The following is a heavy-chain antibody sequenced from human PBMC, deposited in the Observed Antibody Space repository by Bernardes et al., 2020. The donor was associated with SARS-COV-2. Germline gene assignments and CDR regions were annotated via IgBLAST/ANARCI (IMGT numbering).Heavy chain of an antibody. CDR1: GFSFSNFN. CDR2: IDTSGTII. D-gene: IGHD6-19*01. Sequence: GGSLRLSCVASGFSFSNFNMHWVRQAPGKGLEWLSFIDTSGTIIYYADSVKGRFTNSRDNSKNTLYLQMNSLRAEDTAVYYCAKDWGGYSSGWYDHYFDYWGQGTLVTVSS. V-gene: IGHV3-48*01. J-gene: IGHJ4*02. CDR3: AKDWGGYSSGWYDHYFDY.